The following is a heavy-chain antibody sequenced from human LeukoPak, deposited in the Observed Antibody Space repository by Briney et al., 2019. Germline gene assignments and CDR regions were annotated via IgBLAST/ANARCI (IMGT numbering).Heavy chain of an antibody. CDR3: ARDHRYYYDSSGYYRDDY. J-gene: IGHJ4*02. D-gene: IGHD3-22*01. Sequence: VASVKVSCKASGGTFSSYAISWVRQAPGQGLEWMGRIIPILGIANYAQKFQGRVTITADKSTSTAYMELSSLRSEDTAVYYCARDHRYYYDSSGYYRDDYWGQGTLVTVSS. V-gene: IGHV1-69*04. CDR2: IIPILGIA. CDR1: GGTFSSYA.